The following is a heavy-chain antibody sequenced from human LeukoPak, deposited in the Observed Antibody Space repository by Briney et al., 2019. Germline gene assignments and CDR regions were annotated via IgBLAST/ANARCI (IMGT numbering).Heavy chain of an antibody. CDR1: GDSVSSNSVA. V-gene: IGHV6-1*01. D-gene: IGHD1/OR15-1a*01. Sequence: SQTLSLTCVISGDSVSSNSVAWSWIRQTPSRGLEWLGRTYYMSKWFIEYAVSVRGRITINADTSQNHFSLQLNSVSPEDTAVYYCAREREHSFDCWGPETLVTVSS. CDR3: AREREHSFDC. CDR2: TYYMSKWFI. J-gene: IGHJ4*02.